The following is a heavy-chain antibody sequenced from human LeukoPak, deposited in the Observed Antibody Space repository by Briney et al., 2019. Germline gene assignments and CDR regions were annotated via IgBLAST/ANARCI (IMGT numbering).Heavy chain of an antibody. V-gene: IGHV3-74*01. J-gene: IGHJ6*02. CDR1: GFTFSSYW. CDR3: ARLSSGWYNYYGMDV. D-gene: IGHD6-19*01. CDR2: INSDGSST. Sequence: PGGSLRLSCAASGFTFSSYWMHWVRQAPGKGLVWVSRINSDGSSTSYADSVKGRFTISRDNAKNTLYLQMNSLRAEDTAVYYCARLSSGWYNYYGMDVWGQGTTVTVSS.